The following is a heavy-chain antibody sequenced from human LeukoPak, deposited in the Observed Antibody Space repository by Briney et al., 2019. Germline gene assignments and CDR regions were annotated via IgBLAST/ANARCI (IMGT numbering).Heavy chain of an antibody. CDR1: GFTFDDYA. CDR2: ISWDGGSA. V-gene: IGHV3-43D*03. CDR3: AKDLFGWAAAGAGIDY. J-gene: IGHJ4*02. D-gene: IGHD6-13*01. Sequence: PGGSLRLSCAASGFTFDDYAMHWVRQAPGKGLEWVSLISWDGGSAYYADSVKGRFTISRDNSKNSLYLQMNSLRAEDTALYYCAKDLFGWAAAGAGIDYWGQGTLVTVSS.